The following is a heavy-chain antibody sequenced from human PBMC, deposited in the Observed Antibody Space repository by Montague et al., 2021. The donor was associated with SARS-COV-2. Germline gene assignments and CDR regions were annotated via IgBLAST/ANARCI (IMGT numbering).Heavy chain of an antibody. CDR1: GGSISGHY. D-gene: IGHD3-16*01. V-gene: IGHV4-59*11. J-gene: IGHJ2*01. Sequence: SETLYLTCSVSGGSISGHYWSWIRQPPGKGLEWIGNFDHSGDTKYNPSLKSRATISVDTSKNQFALRLHSVTAADTAVYYCAREFRIELWQTNWYFGLWGRGTLVTVSS. CDR2: FDHSGDT. CDR3: AREFRIELWQTNWYFGL.